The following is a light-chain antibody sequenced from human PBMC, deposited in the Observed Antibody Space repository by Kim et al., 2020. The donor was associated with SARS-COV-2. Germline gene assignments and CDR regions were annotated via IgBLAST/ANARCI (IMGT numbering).Light chain of an antibody. V-gene: IGKV1D-12*01. CDR3: QQTHSFPLT. CDR1: QDIISW. Sequence: SASVGDRGTITCRASQDIISWLGWYQQKPGKAPKVLIYEASNLQSGVPSRFSGSGSGTDFTLTINILQPEDFATYYCQQTHSFPLTFGGGTKLEI. J-gene: IGKJ4*01. CDR2: EAS.